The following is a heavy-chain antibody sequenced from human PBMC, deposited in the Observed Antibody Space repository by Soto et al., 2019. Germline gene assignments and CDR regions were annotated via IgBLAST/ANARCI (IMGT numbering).Heavy chain of an antibody. D-gene: IGHD3-22*01. CDR3: ATDYYDSSGYYSNWFDP. Sequence: SVKVSCKASGYTFTSYGISWVRQAPGQGLEWMGRIIPILGIANYAQKFQGRVTITADKSTNTAYMELSSLRSEDTAVYYCATDYYDSSGYYSNWFDPWGQGTLVTVSS. V-gene: IGHV1-69*04. CDR2: IIPILGIA. CDR1: GYTFTSYG. J-gene: IGHJ5*02.